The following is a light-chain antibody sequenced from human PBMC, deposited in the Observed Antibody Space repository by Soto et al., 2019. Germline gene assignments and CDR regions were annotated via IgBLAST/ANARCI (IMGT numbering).Light chain of an antibody. V-gene: IGKV1-5*01. J-gene: IGKJ3*01. CDR2: DAS. Sequence: DIQMTQSPSTLSASVGDRVTITCRASQSISSWLAWYQQKPGKAPKLLIYDASSLESGVPSRFSGSGSGTEVTLTISCLQPDDFATYYCQQYNSYSPPIFTFGPGTKVDIK. CDR1: QSISSW. CDR3: QQYNSYSPPIFT.